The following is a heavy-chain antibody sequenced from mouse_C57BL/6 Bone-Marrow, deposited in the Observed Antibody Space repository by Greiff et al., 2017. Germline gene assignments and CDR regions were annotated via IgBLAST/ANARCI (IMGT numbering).Heavy chain of an antibody. CDR3: ARMAPIYYDYFDY. D-gene: IGHD2-4*01. Sequence: QVTLKVSGPGLLQPSQTLSLTCSFSGFSLSTFGMGVGWIRQPSGKGLEWLAHIWWDDDKYYNPALKSRLTISTDTSKNQVFLKIANVDTAYTATYYCARMAPIYYDYFDYWGQGTTLTVSS. J-gene: IGHJ2*01. CDR2: IWWDDDK. CDR1: GFSLSTFGMG. V-gene: IGHV8-8*01.